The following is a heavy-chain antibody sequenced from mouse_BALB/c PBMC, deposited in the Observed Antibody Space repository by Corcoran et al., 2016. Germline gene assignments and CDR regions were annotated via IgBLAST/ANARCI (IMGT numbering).Heavy chain of an antibody. CDR3: AMLVYDDDVLDY. V-gene: IGHV3-6*02. Sequence: DVQLQESGPGLVKPSQSLSLTCSVTGYSITSGYYWNWIRQFPGNKLEWMCYISYDGSNKYNPSLKNRISITRDTSKNQFFLKLNSVTTEDTATYDCAMLVYDDDVLDYWGQGTTLTVSS. CDR1: GYSITSGYY. J-gene: IGHJ2*01. CDR2: ISYDGSN. D-gene: IGHD2-4*01.